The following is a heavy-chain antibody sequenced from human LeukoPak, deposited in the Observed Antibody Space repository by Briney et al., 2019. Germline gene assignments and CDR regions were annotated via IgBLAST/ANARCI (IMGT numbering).Heavy chain of an antibody. CDR1: GGSFSGYY. V-gene: IGHV4-34*01. Sequence: PSETLSLTCAVYGGSFSGYYWSWIRQPPGKGLEWIGEINHSGSTNYNPSLKSRVTISVDTSKNQFSLKLSSVTAADTAVYYCARGRYDIAYWGQGTLVTVSS. D-gene: IGHD3-9*01. CDR3: ARGRYDIAY. CDR2: INHSGST. J-gene: IGHJ4*02.